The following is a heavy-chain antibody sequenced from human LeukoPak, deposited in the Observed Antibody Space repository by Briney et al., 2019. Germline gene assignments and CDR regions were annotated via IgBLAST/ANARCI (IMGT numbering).Heavy chain of an antibody. J-gene: IGHJ4*02. CDR1: GFSFSSYE. D-gene: IGHD5-12*01. V-gene: IGHV3-48*03. Sequence: GGSLRLSCAASGFSFSSYEMNWVRQAPGKGLEWISYISSSGSTIYYADSVKGRFTISRDNAKNSLYLQMNSLRAEDTAVYYCTLQVATIPDFDYWGQGTLVTVSS. CDR3: TLQVATIPDFDY. CDR2: ISSSGSTI.